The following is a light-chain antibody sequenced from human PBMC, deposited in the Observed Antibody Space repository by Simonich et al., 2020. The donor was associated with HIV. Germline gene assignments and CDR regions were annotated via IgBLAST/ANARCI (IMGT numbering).Light chain of an antibody. CDR1: SSDVGGYNF. CDR3: SSYTTFSTLV. CDR2: DVT. Sequence: QSALTQPASVSGSPGQSITISCTGTSSDVGGYNFVSWYQHHPGKAPKVLIYDVTKWPSGVANRFSGSKSGNTASLTISGLQAEDEADYYCSSYTTFSTLVFGTGTKVTVL. J-gene: IGLJ1*01. V-gene: IGLV2-14*03.